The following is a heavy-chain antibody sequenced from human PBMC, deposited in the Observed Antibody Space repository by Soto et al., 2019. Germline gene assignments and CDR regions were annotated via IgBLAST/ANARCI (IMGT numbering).Heavy chain of an antibody. Sequence: TGYAQKFQGRVTMTRNTSISTAYMELSSLRSEDTAVYYCARELELRTYGMDVWGQGTTVTVSS. J-gene: IGHJ6*02. V-gene: IGHV1-8*01. CDR2: T. D-gene: IGHD1-7*01. CDR3: ARELELRTYGMDV.